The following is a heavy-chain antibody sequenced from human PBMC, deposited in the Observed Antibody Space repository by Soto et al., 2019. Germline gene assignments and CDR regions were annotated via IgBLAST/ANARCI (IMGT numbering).Heavy chain of an antibody. J-gene: IGHJ4*02. CDR3: ARESFGDYYDFWSGPQSFDY. CDR2: IKQDGSEK. Sequence: GGSLRLSCAASGFTFSSYWMSWVRQAPGKGLEWVANIKQDGSEKYYVDSVKGRFTISRDNAKNSLYLQMNSLRAEDTAVYYCARESFGDYYDFWSGPQSFDYWGQGTLVTVSS. CDR1: GFTFSSYW. V-gene: IGHV3-7*01. D-gene: IGHD3-3*01.